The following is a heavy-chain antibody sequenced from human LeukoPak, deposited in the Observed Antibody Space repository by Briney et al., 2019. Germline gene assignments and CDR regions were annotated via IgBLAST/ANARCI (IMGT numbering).Heavy chain of an antibody. D-gene: IGHD5-24*01. CDR1: GFTFSSYG. Sequence: GRSLRLSCAASGFTFSSYGMHWIRQAPGKGLEWVAVISYDGSNKYYADSVKGRFTISRDNSKNTLYLQMNSLRAEDTAVYYCAKDVVGWLQFEDFDYWGQGTLVTVSS. V-gene: IGHV3-30*18. CDR3: AKDVVGWLQFEDFDY. CDR2: ISYDGSNK. J-gene: IGHJ4*02.